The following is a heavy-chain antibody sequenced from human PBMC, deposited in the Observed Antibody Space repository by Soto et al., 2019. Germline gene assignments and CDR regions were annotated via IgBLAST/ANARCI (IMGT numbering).Heavy chain of an antibody. V-gene: IGHV6-1*01. CDR1: GDSVSSNRAA. CDR2: SYYRTTWYT. D-gene: IGHD1-7*01. J-gene: IGHJ6*02. Sequence: SQTLPLTCAISGDSVSSNRAAWNWIRQSPPGGLEWLGRSYYRTTWYTDYAASVRSRITINPDTSKYQFSLQLTSVTPEDTAACYCAGVFGTIYFAGLDAGGHGTT. CDR3: AGVFGTIYFAGLDA.